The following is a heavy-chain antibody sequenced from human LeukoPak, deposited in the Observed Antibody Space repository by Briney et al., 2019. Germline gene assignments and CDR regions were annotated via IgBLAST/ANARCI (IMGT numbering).Heavy chain of an antibody. CDR2: INVDGSST. V-gene: IGHV3-74*01. CDR1: GFTFSSYW. Sequence: PGGSLRLSCAASGFTFSSYWMHWVRQAPGKGLVWVSRINVDGSSTSYADSVKGRITISRDNAKSTLYLQMNSLRAEDTAVYYCARGRLWFGELSAAFDIWGQGTMVTVSS. CDR3: ARGRLWFGELSAAFDI. D-gene: IGHD3-10*01. J-gene: IGHJ3*02.